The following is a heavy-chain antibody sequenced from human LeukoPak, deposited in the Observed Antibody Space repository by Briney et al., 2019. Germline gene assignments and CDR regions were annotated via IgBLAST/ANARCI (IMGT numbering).Heavy chain of an antibody. CDR2: ISAFNGNT. Sequence: ASVKVSCKASGGTFSSYAISWVRPAPGQGLEWMGWISAFNGNTNYAQKLQGRVTMTTHTSTSTAYMELRSLRSVDTAVDYGARIGLGGPPDAFDIWGQGTMVTVSS. CDR3: ARIGLGGPPDAFDI. CDR1: GGTFSSYA. D-gene: IGHD6-19*01. V-gene: IGHV1-18*01. J-gene: IGHJ3*02.